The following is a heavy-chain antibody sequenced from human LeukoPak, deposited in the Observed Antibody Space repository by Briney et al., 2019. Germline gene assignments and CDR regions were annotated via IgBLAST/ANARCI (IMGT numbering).Heavy chain of an antibody. D-gene: IGHD3-22*01. V-gene: IGHV4-39*07. CDR3: AKDHYDSSGYPFDY. Sequence: SETLSLTCSVSGVSISSGSNYWGWIRQPPGKTLEWIGSIYSSGSTYYNSSLKSRVTISVDTSKNHFSLKLRSVTAADTAVYYCAKDHYDSSGYPFDYWGQGTLVTVSS. J-gene: IGHJ4*02. CDR2: IYSSGST. CDR1: GVSISSGSNY.